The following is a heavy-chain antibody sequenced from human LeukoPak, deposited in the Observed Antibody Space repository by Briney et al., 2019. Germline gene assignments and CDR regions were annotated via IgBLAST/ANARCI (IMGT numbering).Heavy chain of an antibody. V-gene: IGHV4-59*12. CDR1: GDSMSGYS. J-gene: IGHJ5*02. Sequence: SETLSLTCAVSGDSMSGYSWSWLRQPPGKGLEWIGYIFNSGTTIYNPSLNSRVTISIDTSKNQFSLKLRSVTAADTAVYYCARVIGYCSSTSCPGGFDPWGQGTLVTVSS. CDR2: IFNSGTT. D-gene: IGHD2-2*01. CDR3: ARVIGYCSSTSCPGGFDP.